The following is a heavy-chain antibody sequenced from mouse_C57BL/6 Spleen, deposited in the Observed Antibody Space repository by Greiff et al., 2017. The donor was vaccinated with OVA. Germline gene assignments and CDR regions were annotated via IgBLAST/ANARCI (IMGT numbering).Heavy chain of an antibody. J-gene: IGHJ4*01. D-gene: IGHD2-4*01. V-gene: IGHV1-42*01. Sequence: EVQVVESGPELVKPGASVKISCKASGYSFTGYYMNWVKQSPEKSLEWIGEINPSTGGTTYNQKFKAKATLTVDKSSSTAYMQLKSLTSEDSAVYYCARRGDYYDYEGYYAMDYWGQGTSVTVSS. CDR2: INPSTGGT. CDR3: ARRGDYYDYEGYYAMDY. CDR1: GYSFTGYY.